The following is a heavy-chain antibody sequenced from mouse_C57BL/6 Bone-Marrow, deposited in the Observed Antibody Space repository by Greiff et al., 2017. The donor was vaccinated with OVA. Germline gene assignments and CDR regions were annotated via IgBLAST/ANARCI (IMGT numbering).Heavy chain of an antibody. CDR2: IDPETGGT. V-gene: IGHV1-15*01. CDR3: TRELRLRCFAY. CDR1: GYTFTDYE. J-gene: IGHJ3*01. D-gene: IGHD3-2*02. Sequence: VQLQQSGAELVRPGASVTLSCKASGYTFTDYEMHWVKQTPVHGLEWIGAIDPETGGTAYNQKFKGKAVLTADKSSSTAYMELRSLTSEDSAVYYCTRELRLRCFAYWGQGTLVTVSA.